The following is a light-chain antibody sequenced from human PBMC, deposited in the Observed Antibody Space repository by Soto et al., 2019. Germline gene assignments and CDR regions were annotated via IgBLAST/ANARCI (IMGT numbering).Light chain of an antibody. J-gene: IGKJ1*01. Sequence: ESVLTQSPGTLSLSPGERATLSCRASQSVAQNYLAWYQQEAGQAPRLIIYDASSRATGITDRFSGSGSGKDYTITISRLEPEDFAVYYCHQNASSPQTFGQWTKVEIK. V-gene: IGKV3-20*01. CDR1: QSVAQNY. CDR2: DAS. CDR3: HQNASSPQT.